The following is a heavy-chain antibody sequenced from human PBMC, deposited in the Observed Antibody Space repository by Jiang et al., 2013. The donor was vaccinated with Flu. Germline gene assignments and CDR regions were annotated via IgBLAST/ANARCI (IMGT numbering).Heavy chain of an antibody. CDR3: ARDRLAAATYYYYGMDV. CDR1: GDSVSSNSAA. V-gene: IGHV6-1*01. Sequence: SQTLSLTCAISGDSVSSNSAAWNGIRQSPSRGLEWLGRTYYRSKWYNDYAVSVKSRITINPDTSKNQFSLQLNSVTPEDTAVYYCARDRLAAATYYYYGMDVWGKGTTVTVS. J-gene: IGHJ6*04. D-gene: IGHD6-13*01. CDR2: TYYRSKWYN.